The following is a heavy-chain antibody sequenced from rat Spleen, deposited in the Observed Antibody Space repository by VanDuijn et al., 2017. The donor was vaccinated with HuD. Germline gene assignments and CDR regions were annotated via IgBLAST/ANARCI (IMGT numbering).Heavy chain of an antibody. Sequence: EVQLVESGGGLVQPGRSLKLSCAASGFTFSDYAMAWVRQSPKKGLEWVATIIYDGTGTYYRDSVKGRFTISRDNAKSTLYLQMDSLRSEDTATYYCARPSYGYPFAYWGQGTLVTVSS. J-gene: IGHJ3*01. D-gene: IGHD1-7*01. CDR2: IIYDGTGT. CDR3: ARPSYGYPFAY. V-gene: IGHV5-17*01. CDR1: GFTFSDYA.